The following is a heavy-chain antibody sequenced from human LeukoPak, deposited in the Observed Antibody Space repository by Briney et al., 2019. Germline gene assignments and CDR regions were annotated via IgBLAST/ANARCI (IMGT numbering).Heavy chain of an antibody. J-gene: IGHJ4*02. V-gene: IGHV3-21*01. CDR3: ARDLSGVGATTYFDY. CDR2: ISSSSSYI. Sequence: GGSLRLSCAASGFTFSSYSMNWVRQAPGKGLERVSSISSSSSYIYYADSVKGRFTISRDNAKNSLYLQMNSLRAEDTAVYYCARDLSGVGATTYFDYWGQGTLVTVSS. CDR1: GFTFSSYS. D-gene: IGHD1-26*01.